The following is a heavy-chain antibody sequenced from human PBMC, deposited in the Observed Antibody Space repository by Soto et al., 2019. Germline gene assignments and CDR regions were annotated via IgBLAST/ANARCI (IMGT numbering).Heavy chain of an antibody. D-gene: IGHD1-20*01. CDR3: ATSLAWYKFHYGLDV. CDR1: GFIFTSYA. J-gene: IGHJ6*02. CDR2: ISNDGTNE. Sequence: QVQLVESGGGVVQPGGSLRLSCAASGFIFTSYAMHWVRQAPGKGLEWVGVISNDGTNEYYADSVKGRFTISRDNSKNTIYVQLNSLSGDDTAVYYCATSLAWYKFHYGLDVWGHGTLVTVSS. V-gene: IGHV3-30*04.